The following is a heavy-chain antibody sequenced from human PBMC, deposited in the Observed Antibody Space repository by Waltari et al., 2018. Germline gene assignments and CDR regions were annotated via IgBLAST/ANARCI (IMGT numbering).Heavy chain of an antibody. Sequence: EVRLLESGGGLVQPGGSLRLSCAVSGFTFTREAMSCVRQAPGTGLEWVSGIDSGVSTYYDESVKGRLTISRDNSKNTLYLQMNSLRAEDTAVYYCAKDLWRGGVVHYYVYYMDVWGKGTTVTVSS. D-gene: IGHD3-16*01. V-gene: IGHV3-23*03. CDR3: AKDLWRGGVVHYYVYYMDV. CDR2: IDSGVST. J-gene: IGHJ6*03. CDR1: GFTFTREA.